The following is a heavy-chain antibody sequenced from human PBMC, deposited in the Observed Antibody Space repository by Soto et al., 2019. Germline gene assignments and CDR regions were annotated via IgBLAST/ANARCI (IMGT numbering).Heavy chain of an antibody. D-gene: IGHD2-2*01. CDR1: GFAFSSYT. J-gene: IGHJ3*02. CDR2: ISYDGSNK. CDR3: VKGGYCSSTNCFAAFDI. Sequence: TGGSLRLSCAASGFAFSSYTMHWVRQAPGKGLEWVAVISYDGSNKYYADSVKGRFTISTDNSKNTLYLQMSSLRAEDTAVYYCVKGGYCSSTNCFAAFDIWGQGTMVTVSS. V-gene: IGHV3-30*14.